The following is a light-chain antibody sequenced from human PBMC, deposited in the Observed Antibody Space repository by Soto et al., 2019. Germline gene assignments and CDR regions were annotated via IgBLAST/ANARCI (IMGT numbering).Light chain of an antibody. CDR1: QSINNY. CDR2: VAS. Sequence: DIQMTQSPSSLSASVGDRVTITCRASQSINNYLNWYQQKPGKAPTLLIYVASSLQSGVPSRFSGSGSGTDFTLTISSLEPVYFATYYCQQSYCTPFTFGGGPKLDIK. V-gene: IGKV1-39*01. CDR3: QQSYCTPFT. J-gene: IGKJ4*01.